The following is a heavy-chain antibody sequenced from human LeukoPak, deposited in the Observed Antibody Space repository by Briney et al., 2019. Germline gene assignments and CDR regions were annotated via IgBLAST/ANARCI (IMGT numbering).Heavy chain of an antibody. D-gene: IGHD1-26*01. J-gene: IGHJ4*02. CDR1: GYTLTELS. V-gene: IGHV1-24*01. CDR2: FDPEDGET. CDR3: ANIVGATTRGSDY. Sequence: AASVKVSWKVSGYTLTELSMHWVRQAPGKGLEWMGGFDPEDGETIYAQKFQGRVTMTEDTSTDTAYMELSSLRSEDTAVYYCANIVGATTRGSDYWGQGTLVTVSS.